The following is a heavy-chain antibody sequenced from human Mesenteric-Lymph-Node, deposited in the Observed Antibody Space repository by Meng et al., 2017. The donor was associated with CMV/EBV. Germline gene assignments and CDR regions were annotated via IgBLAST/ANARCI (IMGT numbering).Heavy chain of an antibody. CDR2: IYADQSGSST. CDR3: AKTLTISGMLRQYYYFDH. V-gene: IGHV3-NL1*01. D-gene: IGHD3-3*01. Sequence: GESLKISCAASGFTFSSYSMNWVRQAPGKGLEWVSIIYADQSGSSTYYAGSAEGRFTISRDDSKNTVDLQMTGLTREDTAIYYCAKTLTISGMLRQYYYFDHWGHGTLVTVSS. J-gene: IGHJ4*01. CDR1: GFTFSSYS.